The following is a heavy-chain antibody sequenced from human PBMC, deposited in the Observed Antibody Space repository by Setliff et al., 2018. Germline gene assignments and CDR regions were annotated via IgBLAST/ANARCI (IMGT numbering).Heavy chain of an antibody. CDR1: GSTFSSYA. V-gene: IGHV3-48*01. J-gene: IGHJ4*02. CDR3: ARDGGEY. Sequence: HPGGSLRLSCAASGSTFSSYAMSWVRQAPGKGLEWVSYISSSSSTIYYADSVKGRFTISRDNAKNSLYLQMNSLRAEDTAVYYCARDGGEYWGQGTLVTVSS. D-gene: IGHD3-16*01. CDR2: ISSSSSTI.